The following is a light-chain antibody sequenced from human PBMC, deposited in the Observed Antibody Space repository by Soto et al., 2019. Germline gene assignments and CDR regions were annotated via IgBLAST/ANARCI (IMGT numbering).Light chain of an antibody. Sequence: IVMTQSPATLSVSPGERATLSCRASQSVSSNLAWYQQKPGQAPRLLIYGASTRATGIPARFSGSGSGTDFTLTISRLEPEDFAVYYCQQYGSSPTWTFGQGTKVDIK. V-gene: IGKV3-15*01. CDR3: QQYGSSPTWT. J-gene: IGKJ1*01. CDR2: GAS. CDR1: QSVSSN.